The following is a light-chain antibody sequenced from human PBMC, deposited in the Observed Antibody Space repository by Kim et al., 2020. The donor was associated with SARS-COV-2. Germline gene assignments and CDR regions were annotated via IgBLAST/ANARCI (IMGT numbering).Light chain of an antibody. J-gene: IGKJ1*01. CDR2: GAS. CDR3: LQDYAYPRT. CDR1: QFIRNE. V-gene: IGKV1-6*02. Sequence: SSVGGRVTIGCRASQFIRNELGWYQQKPGEAPLLLIYGASTLQSGVPTRFSGSGSGTDFTLSISGLQPEDFATYYCLQDYAYPRTFGQGTKVDI.